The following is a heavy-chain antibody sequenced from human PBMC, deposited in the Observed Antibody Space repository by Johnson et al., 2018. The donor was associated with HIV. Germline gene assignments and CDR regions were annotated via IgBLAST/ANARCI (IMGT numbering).Heavy chain of an antibody. Sequence: QVQLVESGGGLVQPGGSLRLSCSASGFTFSDYAMHWVRQAPGKGLQWVAVISYDGNTKYYADSVKGRFTLSRDNSKSTLYLQMNSLRAEDTALYYCARGRYGRMTTVAAAAFDIWGQGTMVTVSS. V-gene: IGHV3-30*04. CDR2: ISYDGNTK. CDR1: GFTFSDYA. CDR3: ARGRYGRMTTVAAAAFDI. D-gene: IGHD4-23*01. J-gene: IGHJ3*02.